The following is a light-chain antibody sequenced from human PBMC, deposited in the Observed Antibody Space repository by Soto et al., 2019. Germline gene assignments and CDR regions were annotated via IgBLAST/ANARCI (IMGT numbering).Light chain of an antibody. J-gene: IGKJ4*01. Sequence: DIQMTQSPSSLSASVGDTVTITCRASQGIGNFIAWFQQKPGKDPKSLIYDASTLQSGVPSKFSGSGSETDFTLTISSLQPEDSATYYCQQYHSYPVTFGGGTKVEIK. V-gene: IGKV1-16*02. CDR2: DAS. CDR1: QGIGNF. CDR3: QQYHSYPVT.